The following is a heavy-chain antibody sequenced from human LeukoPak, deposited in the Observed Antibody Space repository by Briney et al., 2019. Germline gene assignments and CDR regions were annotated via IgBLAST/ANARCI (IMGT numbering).Heavy chain of an antibody. CDR1: GPSISSSSYY. CDR2: SYYSGST. Sequence: SETLCLTCTVSGPSISSSSYYWGWIRQPPGKGREWIGRSYYSGSTYYNPSLKRRFTIPVETSKSQFSLKLRSVTAANTAVYYCAREEYSWFEPWGQRTLVTVSS. D-gene: IGHD6-6*01. J-gene: IGHJ5*02. CDR3: AREEYSWFEP. V-gene: IGHV4-39*07.